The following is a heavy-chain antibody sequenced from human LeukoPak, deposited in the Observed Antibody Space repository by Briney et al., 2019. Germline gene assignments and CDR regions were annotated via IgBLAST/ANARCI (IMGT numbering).Heavy chain of an antibody. V-gene: IGHV3-13*01. Sequence: GGSLRLSCAASGFTFSSYDMPWVRHATGKGLEWVSAIGTAGDTYYPGSVKGRFTISRENAKNSLYLQMNSLRAGDTAVYYCARAVVPAAIEPAYYFDYWGQGTLVTVSS. J-gene: IGHJ4*02. CDR2: IGTAGDT. CDR3: ARAVVPAAIEPAYYFDY. CDR1: GFTFSSYD. D-gene: IGHD2-2*01.